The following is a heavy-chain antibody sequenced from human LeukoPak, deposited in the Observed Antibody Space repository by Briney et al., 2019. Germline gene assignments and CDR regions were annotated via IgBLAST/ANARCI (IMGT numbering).Heavy chain of an antibody. CDR2: IYYSGST. CDR3: ARLPTH. J-gene: IGHJ4*02. CDR1: GGSISSSSYY. Sequence: SETLSLTCTVSGGSISSSSYYWGWIRQPPEKGLEWIGSIYYSGSTYYNPSLKSRVTISVDTSNSQFSLKVTSVTAADTAVYYCARLPTHWGQGTLVTVSS. V-gene: IGHV4-39*07.